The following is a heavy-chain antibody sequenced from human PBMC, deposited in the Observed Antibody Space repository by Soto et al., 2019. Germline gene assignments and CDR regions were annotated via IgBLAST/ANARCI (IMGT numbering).Heavy chain of an antibody. CDR3: AKDRGDYIWGSYVDY. Sequence: EVQLVESGGGLVQPGRSLRLSCAASGFTFDDYAMHWVRQAPGKGLEWVSGISWNSGSIGYADSVKGRFTISRDNAKNSLYLQMNSLRAEDTALSYCAKDRGDYIWGSYVDYWGQGTLVTVSS. CDR2: ISWNSGSI. CDR1: GFTFDDYA. J-gene: IGHJ4*02. D-gene: IGHD3-16*01. V-gene: IGHV3-9*01.